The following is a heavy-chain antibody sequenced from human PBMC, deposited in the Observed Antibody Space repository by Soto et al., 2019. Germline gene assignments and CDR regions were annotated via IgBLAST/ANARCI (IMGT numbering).Heavy chain of an antibody. CDR3: ARASGYLAHSPSVAYFDP. D-gene: IGHD6-25*01. CDR2: ISVYSGKT. J-gene: IGHJ5*02. V-gene: IGHV1-18*01. Sequence: ASVKVSCKASGYTSTNHGIAWVRQAPGQGLEWMGWISVYSGKTNYAQNVQVRLTMTTDTSTSTAYMELTNLRSDDTAVYYCARASGYLAHSPSVAYFDPWGQGTLVTVSS. CDR1: GYTSTNHG.